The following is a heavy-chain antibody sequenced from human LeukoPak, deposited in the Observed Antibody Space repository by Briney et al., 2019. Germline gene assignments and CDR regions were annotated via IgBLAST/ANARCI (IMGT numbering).Heavy chain of an antibody. CDR1: GGSISSYY. Sequence: PSETLSLTCTVSGGSISSYYWSWIRQPPGKGLEWIGYIYYSGSTNYNPSLKSRVTISVDTSKNQFSLKLSSVTAADTAVYYCASSLGSYCGGDCYSFWGQGTQVTVSS. CDR3: ASSLGSYCGGDCYSF. D-gene: IGHD2-21*01. CDR2: IYYSGST. V-gene: IGHV4-59*01. J-gene: IGHJ4*02.